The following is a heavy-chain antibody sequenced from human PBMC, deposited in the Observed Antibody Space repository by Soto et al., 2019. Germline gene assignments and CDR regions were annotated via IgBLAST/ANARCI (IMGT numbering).Heavy chain of an antibody. CDR1: GFTFGDYA. Sequence: EVQLVESGGGLVQPGRSLRLSCTASGFTFGDYAMSWVRQAPGKGLEWVGFIRSKAYGGTTEYAASVKGRFTISRDDSKSIAYLQMNSLKTEDTAVYYCTRCPAAGRSWFDPWGQGTLVTVSS. CDR3: TRCPAAGRSWFDP. J-gene: IGHJ5*02. D-gene: IGHD6-13*01. CDR2: IRSKAYGGTT. V-gene: IGHV3-49*04.